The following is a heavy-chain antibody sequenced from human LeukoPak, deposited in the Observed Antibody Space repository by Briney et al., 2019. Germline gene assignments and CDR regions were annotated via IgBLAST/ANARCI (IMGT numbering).Heavy chain of an antibody. V-gene: IGHV3-30-3*01. Sequence: GGSLRLSCAASGFTFSSYAMHWVRQAPGKGLEWVAVISYDGSNKYYADSVKGRFTISRDNSKNTLYLQMNSLRAEDTAVYYCARDSGSQGYFDYWGQGTLATVSS. CDR2: ISYDGSNK. CDR3: ARDSGSQGYFDY. J-gene: IGHJ4*02. D-gene: IGHD1-26*01. CDR1: GFTFSSYA.